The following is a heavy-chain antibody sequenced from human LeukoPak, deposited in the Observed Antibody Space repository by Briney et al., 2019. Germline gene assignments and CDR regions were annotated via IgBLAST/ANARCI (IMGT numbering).Heavy chain of an antibody. D-gene: IGHD4-17*01. Sequence: ASVKVSCKASGYTFTGYYMHWVRQAPGQGLEWMGWINSNSGGTNYAQKFQGRVTMTRDTSISTAYMELSSLRSEDTAVYYCARYNGDLTGGFDYWGQGTLVTVSS. J-gene: IGHJ4*02. V-gene: IGHV1-2*02. CDR3: ARYNGDLTGGFDY. CDR2: INSNSGGT. CDR1: GYTFTGYY.